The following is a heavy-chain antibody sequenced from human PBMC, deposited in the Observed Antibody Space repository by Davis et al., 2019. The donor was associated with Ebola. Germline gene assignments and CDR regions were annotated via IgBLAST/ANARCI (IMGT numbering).Heavy chain of an antibody. CDR2: VSSSGST. J-gene: IGHJ5*02. V-gene: IGHV4-59*01. D-gene: IGHD6-13*01. Sequence: GSLRPSCPVSGGSMSSYYWSWFRQTPGKGLEWIGYVSSSGSTNYNSSLESRVTISVDTSKNQFSLKLRSVTAADTAVYYCAAHSSSWYPNYWFDPWGQGTLVTVSS. CDR1: GGSMSSYY. CDR3: AAHSSSWYPNYWFDP.